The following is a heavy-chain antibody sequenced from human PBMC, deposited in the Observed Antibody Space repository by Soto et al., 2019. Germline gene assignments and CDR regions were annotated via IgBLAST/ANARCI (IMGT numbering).Heavy chain of an antibody. V-gene: IGHV3-64*01. CDR3: ARGRYYDNSDYLPPICFDY. CDR2: ISGSGGST. J-gene: IGHJ4*02. CDR1: GFTFSSYV. D-gene: IGHD3-22*01. Sequence: GGSLRLSCVASGFTFSSYVMHWVRQAPGKGLESVSGISGSGGSTDYGTSVKGRFTISRDNSKNTLYLQMGSLRTEDMAVYYSARGRYYDNSDYLPPICFDYWGPGTLVTVSS.